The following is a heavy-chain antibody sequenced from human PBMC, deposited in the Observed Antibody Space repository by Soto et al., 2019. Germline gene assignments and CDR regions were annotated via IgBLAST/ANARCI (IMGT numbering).Heavy chain of an antibody. D-gene: IGHD3-3*01. CDR2: IVPMFGTS. Sequence: QERLVQSGAEVRKPGSSVKVSCKVTGGTSTRYAINWVRQAPGQGLEWMGGIVPMFGTSKYAQKFQGRVTITADTSTKIAYMELRSLRSEDTAVYYCKRGSEYDFWSGYLWGQGTLVSVSS. J-gene: IGHJ4*02. V-gene: IGHV1-69*06. CDR3: KRGSEYDFWSGYL. CDR1: GGTSTRYA.